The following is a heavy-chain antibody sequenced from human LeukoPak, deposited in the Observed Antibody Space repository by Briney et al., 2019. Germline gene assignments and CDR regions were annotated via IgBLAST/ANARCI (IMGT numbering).Heavy chain of an antibody. D-gene: IGHD1-26*01. CDR3: AKGTRRTGNYYEGFDY. J-gene: IGHJ4*02. CDR2: MSGSGGST. CDR1: GFTFSSYS. Sequence: GGSLRLSCAASGFTFSSYSMNWVRQAPGKGLEWVSGMSGSGGSTNYADSVKGRFTISRDNAKHTLYLQMNSLRAEDTAVYYCAKGTRRTGNYYEGFDYWGQGTLVTVSS. V-gene: IGHV3-23*01.